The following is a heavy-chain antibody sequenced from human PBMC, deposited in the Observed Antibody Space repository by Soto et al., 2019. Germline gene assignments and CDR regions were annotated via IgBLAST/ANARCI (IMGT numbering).Heavy chain of an antibody. Sequence: GESLRISCKGSGYSFTSYWISWVRQMPGKGLEWMGRIDPSDSYTNYSPSFQGHVTISADKSISTAYLQWSSLKASDTATYYCARRSCSSTSCYPTNYYYYGMDVWGQGTTVTVSS. D-gene: IGHD2-2*01. V-gene: IGHV5-10-1*01. CDR1: GYSFTSYW. J-gene: IGHJ6*02. CDR2: IDPSDSYT. CDR3: ARRSCSSTSCYPTNYYYYGMDV.